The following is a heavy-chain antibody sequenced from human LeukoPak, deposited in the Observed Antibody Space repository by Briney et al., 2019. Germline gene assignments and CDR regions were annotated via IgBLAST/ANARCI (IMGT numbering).Heavy chain of an antibody. CDR2: ISATIGST. J-gene: IGHJ4*02. CDR1: GFTFRNFG. Sequence: GGSLRLSCAASGFTFRNFGMSWVRQAPGKGLEWVPIISATIGSTFYADSVKGRFTISRDNSKNTMYLQMNSLRAEDTAVYYCAKRGGYDSTGYYFDSWGQGALVTVSS. CDR3: AKRGGYDSTGYYFDS. V-gene: IGHV3-23*01. D-gene: IGHD3-22*01.